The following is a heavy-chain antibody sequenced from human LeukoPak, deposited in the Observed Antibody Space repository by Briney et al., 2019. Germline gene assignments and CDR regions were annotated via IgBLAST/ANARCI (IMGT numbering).Heavy chain of an antibody. CDR3: AGRVGGGGERIGY. Sequence: KPSETLSLTCSVSGGSVSSGTYYWTWIRQPPGKGLEWIGYISYSGGTNYNPSLKSRVTISADTSKNQFSLKLSSVTAADTAVYFRAGRVGGGGERIGYWGQG. CDR1: GGSVSSGTYY. CDR2: ISYSGGT. D-gene: IGHD3-16*01. J-gene: IGHJ4*01. V-gene: IGHV4-61*01.